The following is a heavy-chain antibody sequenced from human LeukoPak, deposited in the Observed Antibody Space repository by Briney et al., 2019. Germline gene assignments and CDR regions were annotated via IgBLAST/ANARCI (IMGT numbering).Heavy chain of an antibody. CDR2: IGTAGDT. D-gene: IGHD2-15*01. Sequence: GGSLRLSCAASGFTFSSYDMHWVRQPTGKGLEWVSVIGTAGDTYYPGSVKGRFTISRENAKNCLYLQMNSLRVGDTAVYYCARVFHGQLGYCSGGSCYSGWYFDLWGRGTLVTV. V-gene: IGHV3-13*01. CDR3: ARVFHGQLGYCSGGSCYSGWYFDL. CDR1: GFTFSSYD. J-gene: IGHJ2*01.